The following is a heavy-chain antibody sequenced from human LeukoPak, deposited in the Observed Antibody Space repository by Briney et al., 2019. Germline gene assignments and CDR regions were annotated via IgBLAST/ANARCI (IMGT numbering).Heavy chain of an antibody. V-gene: IGHV1-24*01. Sequence: ASVKVSCKVSGYTLTELSMHWVRQAPGKGLEWMGGFDPEDGGTIYAQKFQGRVTMTEDTSTDTAYMELSSLRSEDTAVYYCATGDGGANAFDYWGQGTLVTVSS. D-gene: IGHD2-8*01. J-gene: IGHJ4*02. CDR2: FDPEDGGT. CDR1: GYTLTELS. CDR3: ATGDGGANAFDY.